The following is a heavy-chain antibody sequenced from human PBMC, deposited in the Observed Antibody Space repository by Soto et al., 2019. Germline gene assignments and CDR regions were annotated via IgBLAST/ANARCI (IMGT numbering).Heavy chain of an antibody. CDR1: GFTFSSYG. CDR2: ISYDGSNK. Sequence: GGSLRLSCAASGFTFSSYGMHWVRQAPGKGLEWVAVISYDGSNKYYADSVKGRFTISRDNSKNTLFLQMNSLRAEDTAVYYCAKDYGYCSGGSCYSSGWFDPWGQGTLVTVSS. D-gene: IGHD2-15*01. V-gene: IGHV3-30*18. CDR3: AKDYGYCSGGSCYSSGWFDP. J-gene: IGHJ5*02.